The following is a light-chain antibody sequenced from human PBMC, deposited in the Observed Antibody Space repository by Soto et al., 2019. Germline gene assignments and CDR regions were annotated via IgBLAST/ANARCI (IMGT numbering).Light chain of an antibody. J-gene: IGLJ1*01. CDR3: SSHSSSSAYYV. V-gene: IGLV2-14*01. Sequence: QSALTQPASVSGSPGQSITISCTGTSSDIGSYNYVAWYQQFPGKTPKLIIYEVRNRPSGVSFRFSGSKSGNTASLTISGLQAEDEADYYCSSHSSSSAYYVFGTGTKLTVL. CDR2: EVR. CDR1: SSDIGSYNY.